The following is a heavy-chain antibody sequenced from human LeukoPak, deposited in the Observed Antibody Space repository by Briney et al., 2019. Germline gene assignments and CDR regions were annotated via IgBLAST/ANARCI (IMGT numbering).Heavy chain of an antibody. CDR3: AKVRWDNSGWYYLDS. CDR1: GFTFSDYN. J-gene: IGHJ4*02. D-gene: IGHD6-19*01. V-gene: IGHV3-30*18. CDR2: ISYDGTKK. Sequence: HPGGSLRLSCVVSGFTFSDYNMHWVRQAPGKGLEWVTIISYDGTKKYYADSVKGRFTISRDNSKNTLYLQMNNLRAEDTAMYYCAKVRWDNSGWYYLDSWGQGTLVTVSS.